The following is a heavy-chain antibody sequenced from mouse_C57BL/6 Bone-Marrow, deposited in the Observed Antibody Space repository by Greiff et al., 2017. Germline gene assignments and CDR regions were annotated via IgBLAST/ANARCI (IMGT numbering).Heavy chain of an antibody. CDR3: TPDDY. J-gene: IGHJ2*01. V-gene: IGHV14-4*01. CDR2: IDPENGDT. Sequence: EVQLQESGAELVRPGASVKMSCTASGFTFKDDYMHWVKQRPEQGLEWIGWIDPENGDTEYASKFQGKATITADTSANTAYLQLSSLTSEDTAVYYCTPDDYWGQGTTLTVSS. CDR1: GFTFKDDY.